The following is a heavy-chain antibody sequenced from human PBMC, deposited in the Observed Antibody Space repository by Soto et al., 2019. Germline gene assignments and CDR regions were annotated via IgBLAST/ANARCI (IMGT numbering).Heavy chain of an antibody. D-gene: IGHD3-16*01. V-gene: IGHV1-69*12. CDR1: GGTFRNYA. CDR3: ARGNGYTAYAVWGKRYGFDY. Sequence: QVQLVQSGAAVKKPGSSVKVSCKASGGTFRNYAISWVRQAPGQGLEWMGGIIPIFGTTNYAQKFEGRVTISAGESTNTAYMDLSSLRSEDTAVYYCARGNGYTAYAVWGKRYGFDYWGQGTLVTVSS. J-gene: IGHJ4*02. CDR2: IIPIFGTT.